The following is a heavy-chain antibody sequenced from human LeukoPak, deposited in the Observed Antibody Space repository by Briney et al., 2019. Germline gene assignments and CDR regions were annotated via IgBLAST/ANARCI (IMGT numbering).Heavy chain of an antibody. J-gene: IGHJ4*02. V-gene: IGHV3-21*01. CDR1: GFTFSSYS. Sequence: GGSLRLSCAASGFTFSSYSMNWVRQAPGKGLEWVSSISSSSSYIYYADSVKGRFTISRDDAKNSLYLQMNSLRAEDTAVYYCARDCWATYYYDSSGYCPFDYWGQGTLVTVSS. CDR2: ISSSSSYI. CDR3: ARDCWATYYYDSSGYCPFDY. D-gene: IGHD3-22*01.